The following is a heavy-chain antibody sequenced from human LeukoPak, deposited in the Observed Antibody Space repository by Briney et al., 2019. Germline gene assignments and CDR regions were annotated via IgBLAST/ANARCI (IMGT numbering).Heavy chain of an antibody. CDR1: GGSISSYY. CDR3: ARHVGRVVPLWFDP. D-gene: IGHD2-2*01. Sequence: PSETLSLTCTVSGGSISSYYWSWIRQPPGKGLEWIGYIYTSGSTNYNPSLKSRVTISVDTSKNQFSLKLSSVTAADTAVYYCARHVGRVVPLWFDPWGQGTLVTVSS. J-gene: IGHJ5*02. CDR2: IYTSGST. V-gene: IGHV4-4*09.